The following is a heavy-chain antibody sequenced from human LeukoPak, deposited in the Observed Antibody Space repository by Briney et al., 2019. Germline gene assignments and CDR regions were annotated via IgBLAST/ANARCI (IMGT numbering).Heavy chain of an antibody. D-gene: IGHD5-18*01. CDR2: IYYNGST. CDR1: GGSISSNS. V-gene: IGHV4-59*08. Sequence: PSETLSLTCTVSGGSISSNSWSWIRQPPGKGLEWIGYIYYNGSTNYNPSLKSRVTISVDTSKRQFSLKLSSVTATDTAVYYCARHRGYSYGNPSFDYWGQGTLVTVSS. J-gene: IGHJ4*02. CDR3: ARHRGYSYGNPSFDY.